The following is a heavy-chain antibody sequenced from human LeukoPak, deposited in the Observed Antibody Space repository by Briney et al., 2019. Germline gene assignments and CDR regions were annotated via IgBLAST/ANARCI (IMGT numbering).Heavy chain of an antibody. CDR3: AKDRVSPGFNLFDP. J-gene: IGHJ5*02. D-gene: IGHD3-16*01. CDR1: GFTFSTYA. V-gene: IGHV3-23*01. Sequence: GGSLRLSCGASGFTFSTYAMSWVRQAPGKGLEWISAVNGRGDNTYYADSVKGRFTISRDNSKSTVFLQMNSLTTEDTAVYYCAKDRVSPGFNLFDPWGQGTLVTVSS. CDR2: VNGRGDNT.